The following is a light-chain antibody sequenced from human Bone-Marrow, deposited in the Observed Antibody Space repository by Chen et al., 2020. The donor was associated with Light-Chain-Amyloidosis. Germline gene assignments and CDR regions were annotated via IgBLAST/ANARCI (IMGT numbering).Light chain of an antibody. CDR3: QEDGSSPPA. V-gene: IGKV3-20*01. CDR1: QTVTSKL. CDR2: GAS. J-gene: IGKJ4*01. Sequence: EIVLTQSPGTLSLSPGERATLSCRASQTVTSKLLAWYQQKPGQPPRFLIYGASSRPTGIPDRFSGSGSGTDFALTITRLEPEDFAVYYCQEDGSSPPAFGGGTKVEI.